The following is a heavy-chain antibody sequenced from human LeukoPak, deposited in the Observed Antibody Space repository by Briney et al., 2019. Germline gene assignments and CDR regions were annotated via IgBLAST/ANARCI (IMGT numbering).Heavy chain of an antibody. CDR3: AKGTDTSGQQNFDI. J-gene: IGHJ4*02. CDR1: GFTFTSYA. Sequence: GGSLRLSCEASGFTFTSYAMHWVRQAPGKGLEWVSSISASGAATFYTDSMNGRFTISRDNAKKTVFLQMKSLRPGDTALYYCAKGTDTSGQQNFDIWGQGTLVTVSS. D-gene: IGHD6-19*01. V-gene: IGHV3-23*01. CDR2: ISASGAAT.